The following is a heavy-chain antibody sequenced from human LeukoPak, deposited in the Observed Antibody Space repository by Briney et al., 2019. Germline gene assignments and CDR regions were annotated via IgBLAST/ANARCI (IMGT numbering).Heavy chain of an antibody. J-gene: IGHJ5*02. Sequence: GESLKISCKGSGYRFTTYWIGWVRQMPGKGLEWMGIIYPGDPDTRYSPSFQGQVTISADKSISTAYLQWSSLKASDTAMYYCARLDYDFWSGTQTENWFDPWGQGTLVTVSS. CDR3: ARLDYDFWSGTQTENWFDP. D-gene: IGHD3-3*01. CDR2: IYPGDPDT. CDR1: GYRFTTYW. V-gene: IGHV5-51*01.